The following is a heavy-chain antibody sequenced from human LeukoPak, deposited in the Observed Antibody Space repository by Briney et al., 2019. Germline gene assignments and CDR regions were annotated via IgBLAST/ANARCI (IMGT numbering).Heavy chain of an antibody. D-gene: IGHD2-8*02. Sequence: SQTLSLTSALSGDSVSSNSATWTWIRQSPSRGLEWLGGTYFRSKWYNDSAESVKSRISINPDTSKNQFSLQLSSVTPEDTAVYYCARGLLVGHPYYCAMDVWGQGTTVSVSS. CDR2: TYFRSKWYN. CDR3: ARGLLVGHPYYCAMDV. CDR1: GDSVSSNSAT. V-gene: IGHV6-1*01. J-gene: IGHJ6*02.